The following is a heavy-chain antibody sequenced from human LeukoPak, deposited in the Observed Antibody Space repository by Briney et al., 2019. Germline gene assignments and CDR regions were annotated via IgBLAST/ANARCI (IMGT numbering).Heavy chain of an antibody. Sequence: SETLSLTCGVPGGSVTSTNWWTWVRQPPGKGLEWIGEVHLDGRTNYNPSLKSRLTMSVDLSENHVSLKLTSVTAADTAVYYCAREGGFYRPLDYSGQGTLVTVSS. D-gene: IGHD3-3*01. CDR3: AREGGFYRPLDY. J-gene: IGHJ4*02. CDR2: VHLDGRT. CDR1: GGSVTSTNW. V-gene: IGHV4-4*02.